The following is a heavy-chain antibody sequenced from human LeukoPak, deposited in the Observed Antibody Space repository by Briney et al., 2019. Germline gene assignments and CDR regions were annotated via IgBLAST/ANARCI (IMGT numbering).Heavy chain of an antibody. CDR2: ISAYNGNT. Sequence: GASVKVSCKASGYTFTSYGISWVRQAPGQGLEWMGWISAYNGNTNYAQKPQGRVTMTTDTSTSTAYMELRSLRSDDTAVYYCARAVPYTTYYDFWSGYYWYYGMDVWGQGTTVTVSS. V-gene: IGHV1-18*01. J-gene: IGHJ6*02. CDR3: ARAVPYTTYYDFWSGYYWYYGMDV. CDR1: GYTFTSYG. D-gene: IGHD3-3*01.